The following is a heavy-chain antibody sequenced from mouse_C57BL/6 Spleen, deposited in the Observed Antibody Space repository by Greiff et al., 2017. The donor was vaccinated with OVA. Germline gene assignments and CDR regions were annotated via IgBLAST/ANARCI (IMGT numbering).Heavy chain of an antibody. CDR1: GYSITSGYY. J-gene: IGHJ3*01. Sequence: EVKLMESGPGLVKPSQSLSLTCSVTGYSITSGYYWNWIRQFPGNKLEWMGYISYDGSNNYNPSLKNRISITRDTSKNQFFLKLNSVTTEDTATYYCARDRGYDGYSLFAYWGQGTLVTVSA. D-gene: IGHD2-3*01. CDR3: ARDRGYDGYSLFAY. V-gene: IGHV3-6*01. CDR2: ISYDGSN.